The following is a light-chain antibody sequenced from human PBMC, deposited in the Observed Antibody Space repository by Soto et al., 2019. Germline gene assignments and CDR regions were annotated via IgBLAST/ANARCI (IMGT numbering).Light chain of an antibody. CDR1: SSDVGAYNY. Sequence: QSVLTQPASVSGSSGQSITISCTGTSSDVGAYNYVSWYQQHPGKAPKLMIYDVNNRPSGVSNRFSGSKSGNTASLTISGLQAEDEADYYCSSYRSSSTPCVFGTGTKVTVL. V-gene: IGLV2-14*01. CDR3: SSYRSSSTPCV. J-gene: IGLJ1*01. CDR2: DVN.